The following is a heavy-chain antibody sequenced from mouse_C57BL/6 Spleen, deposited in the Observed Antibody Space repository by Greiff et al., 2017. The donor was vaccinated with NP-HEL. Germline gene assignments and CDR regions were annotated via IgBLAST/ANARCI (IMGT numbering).Heavy chain of an antibody. D-gene: IGHD1-1*01. V-gene: IGHV1-64*01. Sequence: QVQLKQPGAELVKPGASVKLSCKASGYTFTSYWMHWVKQRPGQGLEWIGMIHPNSGSTNYNEKFKSKATLTVDKSSSTAYMQLSSLTSEDSAVYYCARWGPSYGSGYFDVWGTGTTVTVSS. CDR3: ARWGPSYGSGYFDV. CDR2: IHPNSGST. CDR1: GYTFTSYW. J-gene: IGHJ1*03.